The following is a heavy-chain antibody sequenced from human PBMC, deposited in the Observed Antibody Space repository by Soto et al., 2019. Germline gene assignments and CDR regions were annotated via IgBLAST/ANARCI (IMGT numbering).Heavy chain of an antibody. CDR1: GFSFSDNL. V-gene: IGHV1-3*01. CDR2: INPDTGNT. J-gene: IGHJ3*01. Sequence: QVQLVQSGAEVRKPGASVNISCRASGFSFSDNLINCVRQAPGQSLEWMGWINPDTGNTRYSQTFQGRVTISRHSSASIAYVEVSDLTSEDTAVYYCARDILSVGPRANDAFDVWGQGTMVTVS. CDR3: ARDILSVGPRANDAFDV.